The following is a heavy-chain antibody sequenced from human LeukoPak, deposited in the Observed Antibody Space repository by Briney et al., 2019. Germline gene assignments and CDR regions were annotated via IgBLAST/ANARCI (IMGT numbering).Heavy chain of an antibody. Sequence: SETLSLTCIVSGGSIDSNYWSWIRQPPGKGLEWIGHVYYSGSTNYNPSLKSRVTMSVDSSKTQFSLKLYSVTAADTAVYYCAKSYYYASGLDYWGQGTLVTVSS. CDR3: AKSYYYASGLDY. V-gene: IGHV4-59*08. CDR1: GGSIDSNY. J-gene: IGHJ4*02. D-gene: IGHD3-10*01. CDR2: VYYSGST.